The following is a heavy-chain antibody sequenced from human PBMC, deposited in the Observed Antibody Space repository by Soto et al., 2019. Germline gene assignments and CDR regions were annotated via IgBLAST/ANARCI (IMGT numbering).Heavy chain of an antibody. V-gene: IGHV4-34*01. J-gene: IGHJ4*02. CDR1: GGSLTGYY. D-gene: IGHD5-12*01. Sequence: QVHLQQWGAGLLKPSETLSLTCAVNGGSLTGYYWSWIRLPPGKGLEWIGEIKDGGVTNYSPSLKGRVTMSADTSKNQFSLKLNSVTAADTAVYYCARGQEGIVATHWDQGTLVSVSS. CDR3: ARGQEGIVATH. CDR2: IKDGGVT.